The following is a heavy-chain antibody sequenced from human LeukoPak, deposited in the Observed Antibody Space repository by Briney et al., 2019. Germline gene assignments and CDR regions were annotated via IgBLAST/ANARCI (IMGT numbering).Heavy chain of an antibody. CDR1: GFTFHTYW. CDR2: INTDGSST. J-gene: IGHJ5*02. CDR3: ARWNDYGDWDP. D-gene: IGHD4-17*01. V-gene: IGHV3-74*01. Sequence: GGSLRLSCAASGFTFHTYWMHWVRQAPGKGLVWVSRINTDGSSTNYADSVKGRFTISRDNAKNTLYLQMNSLRAEDTAVYYCARWNDYGDWDPWGQGTLVTVSS.